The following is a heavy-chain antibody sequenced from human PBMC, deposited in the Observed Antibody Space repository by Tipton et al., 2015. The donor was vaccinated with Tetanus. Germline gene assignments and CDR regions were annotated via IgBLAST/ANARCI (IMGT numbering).Heavy chain of an antibody. J-gene: IGHJ4*02. Sequence: TLSLTCAVSGGSFSGFYWSWIRQPPGKGLEWIGEINHRGGTSYNPSLKSRVTISVDTSKNQFSLNMSSVTAADTGVYYCARGITDGYNRRFDYWGQGTLVAVSP. CDR3: ARGITDGYNRRFDY. D-gene: IGHD5-24*01. CDR1: GGSFSGFY. V-gene: IGHV4-34*01. CDR2: INHRGGT.